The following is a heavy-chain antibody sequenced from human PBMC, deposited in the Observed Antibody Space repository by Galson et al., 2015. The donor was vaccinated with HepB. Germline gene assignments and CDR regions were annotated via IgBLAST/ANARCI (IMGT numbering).Heavy chain of an antibody. CDR3: ARDRIAGTHYFDY. D-gene: IGHD6-13*01. J-gene: IGHJ4*02. V-gene: IGHV3-33*08. CDR1: GFTFSSYG. CDR2: IWYDGSNK. Sequence: SLRLSCAASGFTFSSYGMHWVRQAPGKGLEWVAVIWYDGSNKYYADSVKGRFTISRDNSKNTLYLQMNSLGAEDTAVYYCARDRIAGTHYFDYWGQGTLVTVSS.